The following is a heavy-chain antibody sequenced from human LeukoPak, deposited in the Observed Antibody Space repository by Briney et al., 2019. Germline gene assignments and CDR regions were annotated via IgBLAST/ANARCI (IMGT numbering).Heavy chain of an antibody. J-gene: IGHJ3*02. CDR1: GYTFTGYY. D-gene: IGHD7-27*01. CDR2: INPHSGAA. Sequence: ASVKVSCKASGYTFTGYYIHWVRQAPGQGPEWMGWINPHSGAANYAQKFQGRVTMTRDTSISTAFMELSSLRSDDTAMYYCARDANWGFDAFDIWGQGTMVTVSS. CDR3: ARDANWGFDAFDI. V-gene: IGHV1-2*02.